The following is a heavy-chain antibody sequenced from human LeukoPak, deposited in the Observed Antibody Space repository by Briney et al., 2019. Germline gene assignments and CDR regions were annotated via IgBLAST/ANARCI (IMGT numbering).Heavy chain of an antibody. V-gene: IGHV3-23*01. Sequence: GGALRLSCAASGFTFSRYAMAWVRQAPGKGLGGVSGISGSGGCSYYADSVQGRFTISRDNAKNTLYLQMNSLRVGDTPVYYCARDPYSGSYGDSYYHYMDVWGKGTTVTISS. CDR2: ISGSGGCS. CDR3: ARDPYSGSYGDSYYHYMDV. J-gene: IGHJ6*03. CDR1: GFTFSRYA. D-gene: IGHD1-26*01.